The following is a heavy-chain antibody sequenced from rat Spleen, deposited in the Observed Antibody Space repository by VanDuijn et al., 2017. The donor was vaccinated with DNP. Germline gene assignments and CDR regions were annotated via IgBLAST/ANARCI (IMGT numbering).Heavy chain of an antibody. Sequence: EVQLQESGPGLVKPSQSLSLTCSVTDYSITSNYWGWIRRFPGNKMEYIGHISYSGNTNYNPSLKSRISITRDTSKNHFFLHLNSVTTEDTATYYCARWTRYFDYWGQGVMVTVSS. V-gene: IGHV3-1*01. CDR1: DYSITSNY. D-gene: IGHD1-7*01. CDR2: ISYSGNT. J-gene: IGHJ2*01. CDR3: ARWTRYFDY.